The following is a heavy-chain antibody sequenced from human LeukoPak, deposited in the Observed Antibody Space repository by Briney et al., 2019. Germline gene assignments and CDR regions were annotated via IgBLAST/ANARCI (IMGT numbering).Heavy chain of an antibody. CDR1: GFTFSSYW. Sequence: PGGSLRLSCAASGFTFSSYWMNWVRQAPGKGLVWVSRIASDGSSTTYADSVKGRLSISRGNAKNTLYLQMNSLRVGDTAVYYCARGRPHGNDYWGQGTLVTVSS. CDR3: ARGRPHGNDY. CDR2: IASDGSST. J-gene: IGHJ4*02. V-gene: IGHV3-74*01. D-gene: IGHD4-23*01.